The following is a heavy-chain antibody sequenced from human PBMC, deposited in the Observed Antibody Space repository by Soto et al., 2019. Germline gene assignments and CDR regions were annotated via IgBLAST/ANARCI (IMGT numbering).Heavy chain of an antibody. D-gene: IGHD3-22*01. Sequence: GGSLRLSCSASGFTFWTYAMSCVRQAPGKGLEWVAVISGTGGGTSYADSVKGRFTISRDNSKNTLYLQMNSLGVEDTAVYYCARHPPPGYYYDSSGYYGYFQHWGQGTPVTVSS. CDR2: ISGTGGGT. CDR1: GFTFWTYA. J-gene: IGHJ1*01. CDR3: ARHPPPGYYYDSSGYYGYFQH. V-gene: IGHV3-23*01.